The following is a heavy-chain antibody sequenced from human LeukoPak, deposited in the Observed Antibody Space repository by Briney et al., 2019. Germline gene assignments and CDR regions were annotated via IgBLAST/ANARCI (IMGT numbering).Heavy chain of an antibody. CDR2: ISGSGGST. CDR1: GFTFSSYA. V-gene: IGHV3-23*01. D-gene: IGHD6-19*01. Sequence: GGSLRLSCAASGFTFSSYAMSWVRQAPGKGLEWVSAISGSGGSTYYADSVKGRFTVSRDNSKNTLYLQMNSLRVEDMAVYYCAKDSSGSLYYFDYRGQGALVTVSS. CDR3: AKDSSGSLYYFDY. J-gene: IGHJ4*02.